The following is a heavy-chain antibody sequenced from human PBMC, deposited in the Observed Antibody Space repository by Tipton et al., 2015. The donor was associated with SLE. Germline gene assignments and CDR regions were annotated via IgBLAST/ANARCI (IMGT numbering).Heavy chain of an antibody. D-gene: IGHD6-13*01. Sequence: LSLTCTVSGGSISSGSYYWSWIRQPAGKGLEWISAISGSGGSTYYADSVKGRFTISRDNSKNTLYLQMNSLRAEDTAVYYCANQPDIAAAGTGWGQGTLVTVSS. V-gene: IGHV3-23*01. J-gene: IGHJ4*02. CDR2: ISGSGGST. CDR3: ANQPDIAAAGTG. CDR1: GGSISSGSYY.